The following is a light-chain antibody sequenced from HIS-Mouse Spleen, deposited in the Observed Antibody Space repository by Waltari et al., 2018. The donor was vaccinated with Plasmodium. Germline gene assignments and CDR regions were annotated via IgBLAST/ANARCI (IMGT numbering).Light chain of an antibody. CDR1: QSLLHSNGYNY. CDR3: MQALQTPRYT. J-gene: IGKJ2*01. V-gene: IGKV2-28*01. CDR2: LVS. Sequence: DIVMTQSPLSLPVTPGEPASISCRSSQSLLHSNGYNYLDWYLQKPGQSPQLLIFLVSNRASGVPDRFRGSESGTDFTLKISRVEAEDVGVYYCMQALQTPRYTFGQGTKLEIK.